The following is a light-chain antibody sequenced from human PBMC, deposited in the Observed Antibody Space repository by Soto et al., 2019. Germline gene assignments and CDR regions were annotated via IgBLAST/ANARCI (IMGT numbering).Light chain of an antibody. J-gene: IGKJ2*01. V-gene: IGKV1-39*01. CDR2: AAS. CDR3: QQYNSQYT. CDR1: QSISYY. Sequence: DIRMTQSPSSLSASVGDTVTITCRASQSISYYLNWYQQKPGKAPKLLIYAASSLQSGVPSRFSGSGSGTDFTLTISSLQPDDFATYYCQQYNSQYTFGQGTKVDI.